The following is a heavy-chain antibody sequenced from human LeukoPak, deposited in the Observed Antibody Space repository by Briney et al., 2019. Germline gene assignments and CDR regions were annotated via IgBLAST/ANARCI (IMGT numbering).Heavy chain of an antibody. J-gene: IGHJ6*02. CDR2: INPSGGST. Sequence: ASVKVSCKASGYTFTSYYMHWVRQAPGQGLEWMGIINPSGGSTSYAQKFQGRVTITADESTSTAYMELSSLRSEDTAVYYCARGGNYYYYGMDVWGQGTTVTVSS. CDR1: GYTFTSYY. CDR3: ARGGNYYYYGMDV. D-gene: IGHD3-16*01. V-gene: IGHV1-46*01.